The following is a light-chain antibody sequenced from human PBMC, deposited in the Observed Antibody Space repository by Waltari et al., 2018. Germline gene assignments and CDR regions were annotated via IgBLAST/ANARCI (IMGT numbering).Light chain of an antibody. CDR1: PRVSRA. J-gene: IGKJ1*01. CDR2: VAS. V-gene: IGKV3-20*01. CDR3: QNYVRLPAT. Sequence: EIVLTQSPGTLSLSPGERATLSCRASPRVSRALAWYQQRPGQAPRLLIYVASSRATGIPDRFSGSGSGTDFSLTISRLEPEDFAVYYCQNYVRLPATFGQGTKVEIK.